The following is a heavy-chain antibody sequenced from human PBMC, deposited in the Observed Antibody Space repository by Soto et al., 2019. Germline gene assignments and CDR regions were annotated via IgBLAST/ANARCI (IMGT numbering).Heavy chain of an antibody. J-gene: IGHJ6*02. D-gene: IGHD2-2*01. V-gene: IGHV5-51*01. CDR1: GYSFTSYW. Sequence: GESLKISCKGSGYSFTSYWIGWVRQMPGKGLEWMGIIYPGDSDTRYSPSFQGQVTISADKSISTAYLQWSSLKASDTAMYYCARGDCSSTSCYQTPTGAYYYYYGMDVWGQGTTVTVSS. CDR3: ARGDCSSTSCYQTPTGAYYYYYGMDV. CDR2: IYPGDSDT.